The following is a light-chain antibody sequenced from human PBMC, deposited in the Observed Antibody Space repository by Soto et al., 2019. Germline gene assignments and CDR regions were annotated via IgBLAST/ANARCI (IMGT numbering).Light chain of an antibody. CDR3: QQRSNFIT. J-gene: IGKJ5*01. V-gene: IGKV3D-20*02. Sequence: EIVLTQSPGTLSLSPGERATLSCRASQSVSSSYLACYQQKPGQAPRLLIYDASNRATGIPARFSGSGSGTDFTLTISSLESEDFAVYYCQQRSNFITFGQGTRLEI. CDR1: QSVSSSY. CDR2: DAS.